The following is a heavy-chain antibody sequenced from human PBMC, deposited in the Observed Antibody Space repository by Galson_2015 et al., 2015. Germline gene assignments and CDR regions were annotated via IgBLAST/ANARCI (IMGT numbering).Heavy chain of an antibody. CDR3: AREGGYCSGGSCYGEYYFDY. CDR1: GFIFSNYG. Sequence: SLRLSCAASGFIFSNYGMHWVRQAPGKGLEWVAVIWYDGSSKYYADSVKGRFTISRDNSKNTLYLQMNSLRAEDTAVYYCAREGGYCSGGSCYGEYYFDYWGQGTLVTVSS. V-gene: IGHV3-33*01. D-gene: IGHD2-15*01. CDR2: IWYDGSSK. J-gene: IGHJ4*02.